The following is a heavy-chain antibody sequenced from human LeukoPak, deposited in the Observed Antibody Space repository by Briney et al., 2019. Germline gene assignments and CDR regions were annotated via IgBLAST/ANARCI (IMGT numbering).Heavy chain of an antibody. J-gene: IGHJ4*02. CDR3: AKDSTQVGYSGYDY. V-gene: IGHV3-30*18. CDR1: GFTFSSYG. CDR2: ISYDGSNK. Sequence: GGSLRLSCAASGFTFSSYGMHWVRQAPGKGLEWVAVISYDGSNKYYADSVKGRFTISRDNSKNTLYLQMNSLRAEDTAVYYCAKDSTQVGYSGYDYWGQGTLVTVSS. D-gene: IGHD5-12*01.